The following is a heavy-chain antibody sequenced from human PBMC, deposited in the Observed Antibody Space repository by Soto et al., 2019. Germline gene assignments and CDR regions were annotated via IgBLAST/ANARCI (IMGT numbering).Heavy chain of an antibody. CDR2: ISSSSNSI. V-gene: IGHV3-21*01. J-gene: IGHJ4*02. CDR1: GFTLISCT. CDR3: ASSPVGGSYFY. D-gene: IGHD1-26*01. Sequence: EVQLVESGGGLVKPGGSLRLACAASGFTLISCTRNWVRQAPGKGLEWVSSISSSSNSIYYADSVKGRFTISRDNAKNSLYLQMNSLRAEDTALYYCASSPVGGSYFYWGQGTLVTVSS.